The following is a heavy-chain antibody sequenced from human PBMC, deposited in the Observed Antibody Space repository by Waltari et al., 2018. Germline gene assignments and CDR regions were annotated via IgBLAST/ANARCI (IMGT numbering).Heavy chain of an antibody. CDR1: GLSVGRYA. V-gene: IGHV3-23*01. CDR2: ITRSGDIL. D-gene: IGHD1-26*01. J-gene: IGHJ4*02. Sequence: EAQLLESGGGWVQPGESLSLSCAASGLSVGRYAMGWVRQAPGEGLEWISVITRSGDILFNADSVKGRFIISRDNSKKTLHLQMSSLSAEDTGMYYCATSFAHSGTGYADFAFWGQGTLVAVSS. CDR3: ATSFAHSGTGYADFAF.